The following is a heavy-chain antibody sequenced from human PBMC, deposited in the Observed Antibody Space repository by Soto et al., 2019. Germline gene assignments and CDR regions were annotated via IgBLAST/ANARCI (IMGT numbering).Heavy chain of an antibody. CDR3: AGGSSGWSSFDF. CDR2: IYYGGST. Sequence: QVQLQESGPGPVKPSETLSLTCTVSGGSISNYYWSWIRQPPGKGLEWIGYIYYGGSTNYNPSLKRRRNITIDTSKNQSSLKLITVTAADAAVDYCAGGSSGWSSFDFWGQGTPVTVSS. D-gene: IGHD6-19*01. CDR1: GGSISNYY. V-gene: IGHV4-59*01. J-gene: IGHJ4*02.